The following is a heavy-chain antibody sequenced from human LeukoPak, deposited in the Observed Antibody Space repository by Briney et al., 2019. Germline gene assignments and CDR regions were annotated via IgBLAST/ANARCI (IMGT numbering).Heavy chain of an antibody. CDR1: GYTLTGYY. CDR3: AREGYCSGGSCYLRASWFDP. CDR2: INPNSGGT. Sequence: ASVKVSCKASGYTLTGYYMHWVRQAPGQGLEWMGWINPNSGGTNYAQKFQGRVTMTRDTSISTAYMELSRLRSDDTAVYYCAREGYCSGGSCYLRASWFDPWGQGTLVTVSS. D-gene: IGHD2-15*01. J-gene: IGHJ5*02. V-gene: IGHV1-2*02.